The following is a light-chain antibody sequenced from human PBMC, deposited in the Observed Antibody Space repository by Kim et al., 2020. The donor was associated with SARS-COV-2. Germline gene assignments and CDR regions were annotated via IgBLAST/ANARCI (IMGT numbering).Light chain of an antibody. Sequence: VALGTTARPASGANNAGRENVHWYQQKPARAPVLVIYRDTNRPSGIPERFSGSNSGNTATLTISRTQAGDEANYYCQVWDASTDVVFGGGTQLTVL. CDR2: RDT. V-gene: IGLV3-9*01. CDR1: NAGREN. CDR3: QVWDASTDVV. J-gene: IGLJ2*01.